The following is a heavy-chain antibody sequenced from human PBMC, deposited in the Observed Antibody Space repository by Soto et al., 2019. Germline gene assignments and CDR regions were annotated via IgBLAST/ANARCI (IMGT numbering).Heavy chain of an antibody. CDR1: GLTISNAW. CDR3: TTGSVEGV. Sequence: EVQLVESGGGFIYPGGSLRLSCAASGLTISNAWMNWVRQAPGKGLEWVGRIKTNTAGGTTDYAAAVTGGFTVSRDDSKNTLYLQMNSLKTVDTAVYYCTTGSVEGVWGQGTTVTVSS. D-gene: IGHD2-15*01. CDR2: IKTNTAGGTT. J-gene: IGHJ6*02. V-gene: IGHV3-15*07.